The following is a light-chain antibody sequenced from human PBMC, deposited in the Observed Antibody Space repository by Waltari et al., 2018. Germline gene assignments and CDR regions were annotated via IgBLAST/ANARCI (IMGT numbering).Light chain of an antibody. Sequence: EIVLTQSPATLSLSPGERATLPCRASQSVSSYLAWYQQKPGQAPRPLIYDASNRATGIPARFSGSGSGTDFTLTISSLEPEDFAVYYCQQRSNWPLLTFGGGTKVEIK. CDR2: DAS. V-gene: IGKV3-11*01. CDR3: QQRSNWPLLT. J-gene: IGKJ4*01. CDR1: QSVSSY.